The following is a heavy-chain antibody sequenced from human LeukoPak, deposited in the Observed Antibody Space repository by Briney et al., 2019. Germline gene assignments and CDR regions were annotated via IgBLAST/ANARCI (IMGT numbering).Heavy chain of an antibody. CDR3: AKGISV. J-gene: IGHJ4*02. Sequence: ETLSLTCAMSGGSFTGYFWSWIRQSPGKGLEWVSAISGSGGSTYYADSVKGRFTISRDNSKNTLYLQMNSLRAEDTAVYYCAKGISVGGQGTLVTVSS. D-gene: IGHD2-15*01. CDR2: ISGSGGST. V-gene: IGHV3-23*01. CDR1: GGSFTGYF.